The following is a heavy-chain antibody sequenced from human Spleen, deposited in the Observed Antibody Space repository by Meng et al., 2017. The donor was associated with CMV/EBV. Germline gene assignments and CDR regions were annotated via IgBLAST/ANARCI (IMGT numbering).Heavy chain of an antibody. V-gene: IGHV1-2*02. D-gene: IGHD6-19*01. CDR3: ATSTIAVAGHFDY. J-gene: IGHJ4*02. CDR2: INPNSGDT. Sequence: QVQLVQSGAEVKKPGASVKVSCKASGYTFTGYYMHWVRQAPGQGLEWMGWINPNSGDTNYAQKFQGRVTMTRDTSTSTVYMELSSLRSEDTAVYYCATSTIAVAGHFDYWGQGTLVTVSS. CDR1: GYTFTGYY.